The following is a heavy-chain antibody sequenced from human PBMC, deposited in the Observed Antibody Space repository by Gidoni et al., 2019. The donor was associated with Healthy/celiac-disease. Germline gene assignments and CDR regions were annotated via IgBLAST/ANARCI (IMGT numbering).Heavy chain of an antibody. V-gene: IGHV3-33*01. Sequence: VVQPGRSLRLSCAASGLTFSSYGMHWVRQAPGKGLEWVAVIWYDGSNKYYADSVKGRFTISRDNSKNTLYLQMNSLRAEDTAVYYCARDLTLRRAVAGSGIGYWGQGTLVTVSS. CDR3: ARDLTLRRAVAGSGIGY. CDR1: GLTFSSYG. D-gene: IGHD6-19*01. CDR2: IWYDGSNK. J-gene: IGHJ4*02.